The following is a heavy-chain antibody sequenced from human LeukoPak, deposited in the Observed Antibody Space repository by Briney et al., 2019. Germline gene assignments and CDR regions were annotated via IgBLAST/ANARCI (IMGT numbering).Heavy chain of an antibody. J-gene: IGHJ4*02. V-gene: IGHV4-61*02. CDR2: IYTSGST. CDR3: ARATHLFYFDY. Sequence: SETLSLTCTVSGGSISSGSYYWSWIRQPAGKGLEWIGRIYTSGSTNYNPSLKSRVTISVDTSKNQFSLKLNSVTAADTAVYYCARATHLFYFDYWGQGTLVTVSS. CDR1: GGSISSGSYY.